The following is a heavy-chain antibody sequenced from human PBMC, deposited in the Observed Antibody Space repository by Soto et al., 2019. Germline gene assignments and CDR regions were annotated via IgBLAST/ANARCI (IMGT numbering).Heavy chain of an antibody. J-gene: IGHJ4*02. V-gene: IGHV1-69*06. CDR1: GGTFSSYA. CDR2: IIPIFGTA. D-gene: IGHD3-22*01. Sequence: QVQLVQSGAEVKKPGSSVKVSCKASGGTFSSYAISWVRQAPGQGLEWMGGIIPIFGTANYAQKFQGRVTITAEKSTSTGYMELSSLRSEDTGVYYCATSYYDSSGYHYGGNYWGQGTLVTVSS. CDR3: ATSYYDSSGYHYGGNY.